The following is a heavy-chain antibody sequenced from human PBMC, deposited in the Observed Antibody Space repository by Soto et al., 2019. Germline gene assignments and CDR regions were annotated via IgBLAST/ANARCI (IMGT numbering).Heavy chain of an antibody. CDR1: GGTFSSYA. V-gene: IGHV1-69*05. CDR3: ARESRYCTAASSYFLPAIDY. J-gene: IGHJ4*01. D-gene: IGHD2-15*01. Sequence: QVQLVQSGAEVKKPGSSVKVSCKASGGTFSSYAISWVRQAPGQGLEWMGGIIPIFGTANHAQKFPGRVTITSDESTSTAYTELTILTSEHTAVYYCARESRYCTAASSYFLPAIDYWRHVTLVTVSS. CDR2: IIPIFGTA.